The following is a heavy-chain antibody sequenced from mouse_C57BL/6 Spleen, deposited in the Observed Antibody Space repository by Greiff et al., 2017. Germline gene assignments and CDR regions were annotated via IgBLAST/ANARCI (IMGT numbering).Heavy chain of an antibody. V-gene: IGHV2-2*01. CDR2: IWSGGST. J-gene: IGHJ4*01. D-gene: IGHD2-4*01. CDR3: ARNGDYDGAMDY. CDR1: GFSLTSYG. Sequence: VQLQQSGPGLVQPSQSLSITCPVSGFSLTSYGVHWVRQSPGKGLGWLGVIWSGGSTDYNAAFISRRSISKDNSKSQVFFKMNSLQADDTAIYYCARNGDYDGAMDYWGQGTSVTVSS.